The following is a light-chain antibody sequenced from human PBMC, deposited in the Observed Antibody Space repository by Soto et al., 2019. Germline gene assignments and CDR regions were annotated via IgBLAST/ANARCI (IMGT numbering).Light chain of an antibody. CDR1: QSITNW. V-gene: IGKV1-5*01. CDR2: DAS. Sequence: DIQMTQSPSTLSASVGDRVTITCRASQSITNWLAWYQQKPGKAPKLLVYDASSLESGVPSRFSGSGSGTEFTLTISSLQTDDFSTYYCQQYHSYWTFGQGTKVE. J-gene: IGKJ1*01. CDR3: QQYHSYWT.